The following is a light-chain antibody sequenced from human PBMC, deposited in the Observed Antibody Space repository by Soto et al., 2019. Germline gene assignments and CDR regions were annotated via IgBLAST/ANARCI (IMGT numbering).Light chain of an antibody. CDR3: QQYYKWPPDYT. CDR2: ATS. J-gene: IGKJ3*01. V-gene: IGKV3D-15*01. Sequence: IVMTQSPATLSVSPGEPATLSCRASQSVGTNLAWYQQKPGQPPRLLIYATSTRVTGVPVRFSGGWSGTDFTLTISSLQSEDFAGYYCQQYYKWPPDYTFGPGTKVDIK. CDR1: QSVGTN.